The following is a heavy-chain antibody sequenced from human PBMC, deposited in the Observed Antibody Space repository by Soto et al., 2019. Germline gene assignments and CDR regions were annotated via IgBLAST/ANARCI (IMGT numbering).Heavy chain of an antibody. CDR2: IYYSGST. D-gene: IGHD4-17*01. CDR3: ARDDYGDKGAFDI. V-gene: IGHV4-31*03. Sequence: KASETLSLTCTVSGGSISSGGYYWSWIRQHPGKGLEWIGYIYYSGSTYYNPSLKSRVTISVDTSKNQFSLKLSSVTAADTAVYYCARDDYGDKGAFDIWGQGTMVTVSS. CDR1: GGSISSGGYY. J-gene: IGHJ3*02.